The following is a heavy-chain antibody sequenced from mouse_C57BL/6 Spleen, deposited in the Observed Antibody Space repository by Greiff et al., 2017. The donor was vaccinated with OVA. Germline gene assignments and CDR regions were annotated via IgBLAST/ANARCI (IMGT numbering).Heavy chain of an antibody. J-gene: IGHJ3*01. CDR3: ATSPYDLYGRFAY. Sequence: EVQLQQSVAELVRPGASVKLSCTASGFNIKNTYMHWVKQRPEQGLEWIGRIDPANGNTKYAPKFQGKATITADTSSNTAYLQLSSLTSEDTALYYCATSPYDLYGRFAYWGQGTLVTVSA. CDR1: GFNIKNTY. V-gene: IGHV14-3*01. D-gene: IGHD2-12*01. CDR2: IDPANGNT.